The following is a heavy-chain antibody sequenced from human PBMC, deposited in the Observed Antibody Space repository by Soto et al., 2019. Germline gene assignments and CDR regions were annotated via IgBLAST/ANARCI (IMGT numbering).Heavy chain of an antibody. V-gene: IGHV1-3*01. CDR3: AXDGSSSWFYYYYYGMDV. Sequence: ASVKVSCKASGYTFTSYAMHWVRQAPGQRLEWMGWINAGNGNTKYSQKFQGRVTITRDTSASTAYMELSSLRSEDTAVYYCAXDGSSSWFYYYYYGMDVWGQGTTVTVSS. CDR2: INAGNGNT. J-gene: IGHJ6*02. D-gene: IGHD6-13*01. CDR1: GYTFTSYA.